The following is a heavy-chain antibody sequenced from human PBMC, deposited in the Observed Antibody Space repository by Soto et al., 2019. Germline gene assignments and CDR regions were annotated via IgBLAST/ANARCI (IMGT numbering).Heavy chain of an antibody. Sequence: QVQLVQSGAEVKKPGASVKVSCKASGYTFTSYDINWVRQATGQGLEWMGWMNPNSGNTGYAQKIQGRVTMTRNTARSTEYMEQSSLRSEDTAVYYCARELGSSWRFDYWGQGTLVTVSS. D-gene: IGHD6-13*01. V-gene: IGHV1-8*01. CDR2: MNPNSGNT. CDR3: ARELGSSWRFDY. J-gene: IGHJ4*02. CDR1: GYTFTSYD.